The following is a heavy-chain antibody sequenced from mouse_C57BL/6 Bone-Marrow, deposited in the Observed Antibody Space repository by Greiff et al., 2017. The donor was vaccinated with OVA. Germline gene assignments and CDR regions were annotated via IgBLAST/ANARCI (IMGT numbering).Heavy chain of an antibody. J-gene: IGHJ3*01. Sequence: VQLKESGAELVRPGASVTLSCKASGYTFTDYEMHWVKQTPVHGLEWIGAIDPETGGTAYNQKFKGKAILTADKSSSTAYMELRSLTSEDSAVYYCTRRLRRGAWFAYWGQGTLVTVSA. CDR2: IDPETGGT. CDR1: GYTFTDYE. CDR3: TRRLRRGAWFAY. V-gene: IGHV1-15*01. D-gene: IGHD2-4*01.